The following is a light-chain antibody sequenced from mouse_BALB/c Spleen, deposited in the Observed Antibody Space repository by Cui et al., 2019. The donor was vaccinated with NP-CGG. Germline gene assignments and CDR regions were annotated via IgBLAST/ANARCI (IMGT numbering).Light chain of an antibody. CDR3: ALWYSNHWV. CDR2: GTN. CDR1: TGAVTTSNY. V-gene: IGLV1*01. J-gene: IGLJ1*01. Sequence: QAVVTQEYACTTSPGETVTLTCRSSTGAVTTSNYANWVQEKPDHLFTGLIGGTNNRAPGVPARFSGSLIGDKAALTITGAQTEDEAIYFCALWYSNHWVFGGGTKLTVL.